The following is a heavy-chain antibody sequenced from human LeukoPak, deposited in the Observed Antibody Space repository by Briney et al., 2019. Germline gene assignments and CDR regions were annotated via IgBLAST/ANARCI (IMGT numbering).Heavy chain of an antibody. J-gene: IGHJ4*02. CDR3: ARGVRIAVAGYIDY. D-gene: IGHD6-19*01. V-gene: IGHV3-30*03. Sequence: GGSLRLSCAASGFSFSSYGMHWVRQAPGKGLEWVAAISYDGSNKNYADSVKGRFTISRDNSKNTLYLQMNSLRAEDTAVYYCARGVRIAVAGYIDYWGQGTLVTVSS. CDR1: GFSFSSYG. CDR2: ISYDGSNK.